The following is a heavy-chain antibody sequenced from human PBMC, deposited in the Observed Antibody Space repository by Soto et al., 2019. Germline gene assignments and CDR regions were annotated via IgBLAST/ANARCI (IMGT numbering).Heavy chain of an antibody. Sequence: TLSLTCTVSGGSISSGGYYWSWIRQHPGKGLEWIGYIYYSGSTYYNPSLKSRVTISVDTSKNQFSLKLSSVTAADTAVYYCARDSLSGSGTRDGMDVWGQGTTVTVSS. CDR3: ARDSLSGSGTRDGMDV. V-gene: IGHV4-31*03. D-gene: IGHD3-10*01. CDR2: IYYSGST. J-gene: IGHJ6*02. CDR1: GGSISSGGYY.